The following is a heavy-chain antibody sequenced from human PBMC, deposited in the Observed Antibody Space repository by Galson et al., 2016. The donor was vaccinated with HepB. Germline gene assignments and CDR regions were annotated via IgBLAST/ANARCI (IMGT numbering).Heavy chain of an antibody. Sequence: QSGAEVKKPGESLKISCKGSGYSFIDYWIGWVRQMPGKGLEWMGIIYPGDSATKYSPSFQGQVTFSVDKSTSTAYIQWSSLKASDTAMYYCAKPGRLDAFDIWGQGTMVTVSS. J-gene: IGHJ3*02. CDR3: AKPGRLDAFDI. CDR2: IYPGDSAT. V-gene: IGHV5-51*01. CDR1: GYSFIDYW. D-gene: IGHD2-15*01.